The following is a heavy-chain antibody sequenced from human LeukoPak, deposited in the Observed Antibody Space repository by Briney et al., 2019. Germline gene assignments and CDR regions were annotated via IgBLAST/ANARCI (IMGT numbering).Heavy chain of an antibody. V-gene: IGHV7-4-1*02. Sequence: GASVKVSCKASGYTFTSYAMNWVRQAPGQGLEWMGWINTNTGNPTYAQGFTGRFVFSLDTSVSTAYLQISSLKAEDTAVYYCARDLEGWDITMVRGVTEDYWGQGTLVTVSS. CDR3: ARDLEGWDITMVRGVTEDY. CDR2: INTNTGNP. J-gene: IGHJ4*02. CDR1: GYTFTSYA. D-gene: IGHD3-10*01.